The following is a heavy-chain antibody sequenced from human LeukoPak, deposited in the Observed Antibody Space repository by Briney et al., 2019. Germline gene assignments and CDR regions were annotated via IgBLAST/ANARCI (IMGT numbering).Heavy chain of an antibody. CDR3: ARRRFSSGWYPFDY. CDR1: GGSISSSSYY. V-gene: IGHV4-39*01. Sequence: SETLSLTCTVSGGSISSSSYYWGWIRQPPGKGLEWLGSIYYSGSTYDNPSLKSRVTISVDTSKNQFSLKLSSVTAADTAVYYCARRRFSSGWYPFDYWGQGTLVTVSS. D-gene: IGHD6-19*01. CDR2: IYYSGST. J-gene: IGHJ4*02.